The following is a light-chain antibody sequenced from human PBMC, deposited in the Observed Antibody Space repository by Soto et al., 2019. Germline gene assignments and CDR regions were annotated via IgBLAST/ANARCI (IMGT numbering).Light chain of an antibody. CDR2: TAS. Sequence: EIQMTQSPSFLAASVGDRVTITCQASEDINRYLHWYQQKPGKAPTVLIYTASSLQGGVPLRFSGSGSGTYFTLTISILQPEDYATYYCQQSFASPRTFGQGTRVET. V-gene: IGKV1-39*01. J-gene: IGKJ1*01. CDR1: EDINRY. CDR3: QQSFASPRT.